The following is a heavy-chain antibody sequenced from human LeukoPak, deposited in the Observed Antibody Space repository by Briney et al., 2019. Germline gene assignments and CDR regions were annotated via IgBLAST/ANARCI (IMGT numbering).Heavy chain of an antibody. J-gene: IGHJ4*02. CDR2: ISCDGSNK. CDR1: GFTFSSYA. V-gene: IGHV3-30-3*01. D-gene: IGHD6-19*01. Sequence: GGSLRLSCAASGFTFSSYAMHWVRQAPGKGLEWEAVISCDGSNKYYADSVKGRFTISRDNSKNTLYLQMNSLRAEDTAVYYCARDSGYTSGWYDCFDYWGQGTLVTVSS. CDR3: ARDSGYTSGWYDCFDY.